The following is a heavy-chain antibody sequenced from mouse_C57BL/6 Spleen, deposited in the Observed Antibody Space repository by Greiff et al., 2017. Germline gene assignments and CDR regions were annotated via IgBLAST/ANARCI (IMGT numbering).Heavy chain of an antibody. V-gene: IGHV5-4*03. Sequence: EVKLVESGGGLVKPGGSLKLSCAASGFTFSSYAMSWVRQTPEKRLEWVATISDGGSYTYYPDNVKGRFTISRDNAKNNLYLQMSHLKSEDTAMYYCAGGDDYFDYWGQGTTLTVSS. CDR2: ISDGGSYT. CDR1: GFTFSSYA. CDR3: AGGDDYFDY. D-gene: IGHD3-3*01. J-gene: IGHJ2*01.